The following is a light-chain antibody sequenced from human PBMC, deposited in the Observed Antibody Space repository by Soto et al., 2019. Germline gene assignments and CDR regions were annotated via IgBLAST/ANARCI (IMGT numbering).Light chain of an antibody. J-gene: IGKJ1*01. CDR2: GAS. CDR1: QSVSSSY. Sequence: EIVLTQSPGTLSLSPGEKATLSCRASQSVSSSYLAWYQQKLGQAPRLLIYGASTRATGIPDRFSGSGSGKDFTITISRLEPEDFAVYYCQQYANSRTFGQGTKVEIK. V-gene: IGKV3-20*01. CDR3: QQYANSRT.